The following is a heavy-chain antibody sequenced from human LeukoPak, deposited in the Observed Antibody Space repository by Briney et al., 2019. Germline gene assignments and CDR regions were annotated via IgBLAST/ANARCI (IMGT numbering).Heavy chain of an antibody. Sequence: SETLSLTCTVSGGSISSSSYYWGWIRQPPGKGLEWIGSIYYSGSTYYNPSLKSRVTISVDTSKNQFSLKLSSVTAADTAVYYCARGLKLLQSSGWYGYYFDYWGQGTLVTVSS. CDR3: ARGLKLLQSSGWYGYYFDY. CDR1: GGSISSSSYY. V-gene: IGHV4-39*07. J-gene: IGHJ4*02. D-gene: IGHD6-19*01. CDR2: IYYSGST.